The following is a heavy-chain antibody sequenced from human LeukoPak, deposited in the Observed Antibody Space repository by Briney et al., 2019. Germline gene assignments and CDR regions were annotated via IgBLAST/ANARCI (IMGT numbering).Heavy chain of an antibody. D-gene: IGHD4-11*01. J-gene: IGHJ4*02. CDR2: IYYTGST. CDR3: ARGTTVSDY. V-gene: IGHV4-59*01. Sequence: SETLSLTCTVSGGSMSSYYWSWVRQPPAKGLEWIGYIYYTGSTNYNPSLKSRVTISVDMSKNQFSLKLSSVTAADTAMYYCARGTTVSDYWGQGTLVTVSS. CDR1: GGSMSSYY.